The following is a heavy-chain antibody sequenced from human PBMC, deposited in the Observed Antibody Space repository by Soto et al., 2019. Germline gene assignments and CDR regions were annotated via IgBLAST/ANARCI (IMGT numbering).Heavy chain of an antibody. J-gene: IGHJ4*02. Sequence: EVHLVESGGGLVQPGGSLRLSCAASGFTFSDHYMEWVRQAPGKGLEWVGRIRNKANSYTTEYGASVKDRFTISRDDSKSSLSLQMNSLKTEDTAVYYCASAWFGELKYFDSWCQGILVIVSS. CDR3: ASAWFGELKYFDS. CDR1: GFTFSDHY. D-gene: IGHD3-10*01. CDR2: IRNKANSYTT. V-gene: IGHV3-72*01.